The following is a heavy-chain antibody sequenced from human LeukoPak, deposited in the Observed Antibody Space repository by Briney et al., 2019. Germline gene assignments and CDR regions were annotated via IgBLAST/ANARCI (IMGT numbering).Heavy chain of an antibody. D-gene: IGHD3-10*01. V-gene: IGHV4-30-2*01. CDR2: IYQSGST. CDR3: ARSLFSGSLCGDAFDI. CDR1: GGSISSYGYY. Sequence: SETLSLTCTVSGGSISSYGYYWSWIRQPPGQGLEWIGYIYQSGSTDYNPSLKSRVTISVDRSKNQLSLNLSSVTAADTAVYYCARSLFSGSLCGDAFDIWGQGTMITVSS. J-gene: IGHJ3*02.